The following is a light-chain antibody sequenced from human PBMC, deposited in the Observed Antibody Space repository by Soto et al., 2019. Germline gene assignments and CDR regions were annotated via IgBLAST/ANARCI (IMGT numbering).Light chain of an antibody. CDR3: QQYYDWPRT. CDR2: GAS. J-gene: IGKJ1*01. V-gene: IGKV3-15*01. Sequence: ETVMTQSPVTLSVSPGERVTLSCRASQGIISNLAWYQQKRGQAPRVLIYGASTRATGVPDRFSGSGSGTDFTLTIISLQSEDSAIYYCQQYYDWPRTFGQGTNVEIK. CDR1: QGIISN.